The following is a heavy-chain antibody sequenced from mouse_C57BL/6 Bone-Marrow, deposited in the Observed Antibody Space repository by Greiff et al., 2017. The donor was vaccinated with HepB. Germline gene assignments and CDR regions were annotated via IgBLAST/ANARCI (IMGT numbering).Heavy chain of an antibody. J-gene: IGHJ3*01. V-gene: IGHV3-6*01. CDR3: ARDRVYYDYPWFAY. CDR2: ISYDGSN. CDR1: GYSITSGYY. D-gene: IGHD2-4*01. Sequence: VQLKESGPGLVKPSQSLSLTCSVTGYSITSGYYWNWIRQFPGNKLEWMGYISYDGSNNYNPSLKNRISITRDTSKNQFFLKLNSVTTEDTATYYCARDRVYYDYPWFAYWGQGTLVTVSA.